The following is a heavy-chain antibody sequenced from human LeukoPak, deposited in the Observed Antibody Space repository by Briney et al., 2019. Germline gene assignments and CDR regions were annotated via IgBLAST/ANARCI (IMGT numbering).Heavy chain of an antibody. CDR1: GFTVSSNY. CDR2: IYSGGST. V-gene: IGHV3-66*01. D-gene: IGHD6-13*01. J-gene: IGHJ6*02. CDR3: ARDRAIAAAGKNNYYYYGMDV. Sequence: QAGGSLRLSCAASGFTVSSNYMSWVRQAPGKGLEWVSVIYSGGSTYYADSVKGRFTISRDNSKNTLYLQMNSLRAEDTAVYYCARDRAIAAAGKNNYYYYGMDVWGQGTTVTVSS.